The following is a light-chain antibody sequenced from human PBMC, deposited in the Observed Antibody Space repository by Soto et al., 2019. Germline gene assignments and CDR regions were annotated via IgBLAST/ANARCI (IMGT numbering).Light chain of an antibody. CDR2: EVS. CDR1: QTLLRSDGKTY. Sequence: DIVMTQTPLSLSVTPGQPASISCNSSQTLLRSDGKTYLYWYLQKPGQPPQLLISEVSNRFSGGPDKYSGRGSGTDFALKISGVEAEDVVVYYCMQSIRLPYTFGQGTKLE. J-gene: IGKJ2*01. CDR3: MQSIRLPYT. V-gene: IGKV2D-29*01.